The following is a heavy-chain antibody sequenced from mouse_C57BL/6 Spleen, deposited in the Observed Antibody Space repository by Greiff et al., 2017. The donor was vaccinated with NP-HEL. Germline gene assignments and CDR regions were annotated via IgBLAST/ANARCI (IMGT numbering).Heavy chain of an antibody. CDR3: ARDRHGLYYFDY. Sequence: QVQLQQPGSELVKPGASVKLSCKASGYTFTSYWMHWVKQSPGQGLEWIGNINTSNGGTNYNEKFKSKVTLTIDKSSSTAYMQLSSLRSEDSAVYYYARDRHGLYYFDYWGQGTTLTVSS. D-gene: IGHD1-1*01. J-gene: IGHJ2*01. V-gene: IGHV1-53*01. CDR1: GYTFTSYW. CDR2: INTSNGGT.